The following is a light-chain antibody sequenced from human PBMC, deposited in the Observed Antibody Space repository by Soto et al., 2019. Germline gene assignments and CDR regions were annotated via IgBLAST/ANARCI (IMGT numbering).Light chain of an antibody. V-gene: IGLV2-8*01. J-gene: IGLJ1*01. CDR2: ENF. Sequence: QSALTQPPSASGSPGQSVTISCTGPSSGVVGYNYVSWYQQHPGNAPQLLIYENFKRPSGVPDRFSGSKSDNTASLTVSGLQAEDEADYYCCSYAGSRTYVFGPGTKLTVL. CDR1: SSGVVGYNY. CDR3: CSYAGSRTYV.